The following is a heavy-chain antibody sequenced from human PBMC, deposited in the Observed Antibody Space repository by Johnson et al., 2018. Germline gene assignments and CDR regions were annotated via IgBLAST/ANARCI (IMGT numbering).Heavy chain of an antibody. V-gene: IGHV1-8*01. D-gene: IGHD4-17*01. Sequence: QVQLVQSGAEVKEPGTSVKVSCKASGYTFSSYDINWVRQATGQGLEWMGWMNPSSGNTGYAQKVQGRVTMTRDSSIGTAYMELSSLRSEDTAVYYCARVGHYGCWGQGTLVTVSS. CDR2: MNPSSGNT. CDR1: GYTFSSYD. CDR3: ARVGHYGC. J-gene: IGHJ4*02.